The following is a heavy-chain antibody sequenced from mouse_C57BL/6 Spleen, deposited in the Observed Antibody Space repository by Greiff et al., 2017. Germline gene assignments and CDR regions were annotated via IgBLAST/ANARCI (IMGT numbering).Heavy chain of an antibody. J-gene: IGHJ1*03. D-gene: IGHD1-1*01. Sequence: QVHVKQPGAELVRPGSSVKLSCKASGYTFTSYWMHWVKQRPIQGLEWIGNIDPSDSETHYNQKFKDKATLTVDKSSGTAYMQLSSLTSEDSAVYYCARGDYYGSSPYFDVWGTGTTVTVSS. CDR1: GYTFTSYW. CDR2: IDPSDSET. V-gene: IGHV1-52*01. CDR3: ARGDYYGSSPYFDV.